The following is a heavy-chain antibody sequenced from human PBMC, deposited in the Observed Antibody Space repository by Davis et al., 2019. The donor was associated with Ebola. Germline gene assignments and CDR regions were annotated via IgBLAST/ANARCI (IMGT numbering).Heavy chain of an antibody. CDR3: ASYVVG. Sequence: HTGGSLRLSCRVSGFIFSDNWMSWVRQVPGKGLVWVSSINKDGTTKTYADPVKGRFTVSRDNAKSMLFLQMNSLRVEDTAVYYCASYVVGWGRGTLVTVSS. D-gene: IGHD2-15*01. J-gene: IGHJ4*02. V-gene: IGHV3-74*01. CDR1: GFIFSDNW. CDR2: INKDGTTK.